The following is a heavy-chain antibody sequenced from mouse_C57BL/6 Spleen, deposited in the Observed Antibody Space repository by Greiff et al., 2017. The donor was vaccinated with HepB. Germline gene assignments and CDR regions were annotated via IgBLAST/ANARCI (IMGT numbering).Heavy chain of an antibody. J-gene: IGHJ4*01. CDR2: IYPGNSDT. CDR1: GYTFTSYW. Sequence: VQLQQSGTVLARPGASVKMSCKTSGYTFTSYWMHWVKQRPGQGLEWIGAIYPGNSDTSYNQKFKGKAKLTAVTSASTACMELSSLTNEDSAVYYCTRGDGYYDAMDYWGQGTSVTVSS. CDR3: TRGDGYYDAMDY. D-gene: IGHD2-3*01. V-gene: IGHV1-5*01.